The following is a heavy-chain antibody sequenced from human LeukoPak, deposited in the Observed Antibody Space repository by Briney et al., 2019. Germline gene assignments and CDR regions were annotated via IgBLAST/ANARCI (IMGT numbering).Heavy chain of an antibody. CDR1: GFTFSNYW. CDR2: IKEDGSEK. Sequence: GGSLRLSCAASGFTFSNYWMTWVRQAPGKGLEWVANIKEDGSEKYYVDSVKGRFTISRDNAKKSLYLEVNSLRAEDTAVYYCARDDEITFGTVNWGQGTLVTVSS. D-gene: IGHD3-16*01. V-gene: IGHV3-7*01. J-gene: IGHJ4*02. CDR3: ARDDEITFGTVN.